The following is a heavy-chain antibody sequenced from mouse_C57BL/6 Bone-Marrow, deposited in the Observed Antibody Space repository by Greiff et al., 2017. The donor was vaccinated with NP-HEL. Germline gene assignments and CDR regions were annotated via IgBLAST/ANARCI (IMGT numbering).Heavy chain of an antibody. CDR2: ISSGGSYT. CDR3: ARHRMHYDYDAYAIDY. CDR1: GFTFNSYG. Sequence: EVQRVESGGDLVKPGGSLKLSCAASGFTFNSYGMSWVRQTPDKRLEWVATISSGGSYTYYPDSVKWRFTISRDNAKNTLYLQMSSLKSEDTAMYYCARHRMHYDYDAYAIDYWGQGTSVTVSS. V-gene: IGHV5-6*01. J-gene: IGHJ4*01. D-gene: IGHD2-4*01.